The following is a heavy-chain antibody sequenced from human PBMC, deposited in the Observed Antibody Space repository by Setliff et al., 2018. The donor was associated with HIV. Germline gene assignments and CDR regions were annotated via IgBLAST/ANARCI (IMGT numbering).Heavy chain of an antibody. CDR3: AKDGISGGAYPPYYFDY. Sequence: PGGSLRLSCAASRFTFNTYAMSWVRQAPGKGLEWVSVISGSGASTFYADSVKGRFTIARDNSKNTLYLQMNGLRVEDTAVYYCAKDGISGGAYPPYYFDYWGHGTLVTVSS. D-gene: IGHD2-15*01. V-gene: IGHV3-23*01. J-gene: IGHJ4*01. CDR2: ISGSGAST. CDR1: RFTFNTYA.